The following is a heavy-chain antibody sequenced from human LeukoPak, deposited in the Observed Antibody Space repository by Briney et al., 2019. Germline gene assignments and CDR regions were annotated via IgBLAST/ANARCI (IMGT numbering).Heavy chain of an antibody. D-gene: IGHD3-10*01. CDR1: GGTFSSYT. CDR3: ATRLLWFGELSD. J-gene: IGHJ4*02. Sequence: SVKVSCKASGGTFSSYTISWVRQAPGQGLEWMGRIVPILGIANYAQKFQGRVTITADKSTSTAYMELSSLRSEDTAVYYCATRLLWFGELSDWGQGTLVTVSS. V-gene: IGHV1-69*02. CDR2: IVPILGIA.